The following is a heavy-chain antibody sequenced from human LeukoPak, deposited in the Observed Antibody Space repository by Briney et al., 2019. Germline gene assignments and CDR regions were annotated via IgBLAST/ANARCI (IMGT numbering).Heavy chain of an antibody. CDR1: GYTFTGYY. D-gene: IGHD3-10*01. V-gene: IGHV1-2*04. CDR2: VNPNSGGT. J-gene: IGHJ6*02. CDR3: ARDGDMVRGVKDYYYGMDV. Sequence: ASVKVSCKASGYTFTGYYMHWVRQAPGQGLEWMGWVNPNSGGTNYAQKFQGWVTMTRDTSISTAYMELSRLRSDDTAVYYCARDGDMVRGVKDYYYGMDVWGQGTTVTVSS.